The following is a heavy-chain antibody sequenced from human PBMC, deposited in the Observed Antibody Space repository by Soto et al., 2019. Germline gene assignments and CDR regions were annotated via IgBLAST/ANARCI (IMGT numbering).Heavy chain of an antibody. CDR1: GASMNTYF. J-gene: IGHJ3*02. D-gene: IGHD7-27*01. V-gene: IGHV4-4*07. CDR2: VYTSGTT. CDR3: ARDEPANGEGFDI. Sequence: SETLSLTCSVSGASMNTYFWSWIRQPAGKGLEWIGRVYTSGTTNYNPSLKSRVTMSVDTSKKQVSLKLISLTAADTGLYYCARDEPANGEGFDIWGKGTMVT.